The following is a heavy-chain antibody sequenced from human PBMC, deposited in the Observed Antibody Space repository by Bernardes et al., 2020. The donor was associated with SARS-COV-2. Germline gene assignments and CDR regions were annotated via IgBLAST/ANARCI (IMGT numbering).Heavy chain of an antibody. Sequence: GWSLRLSCAASGFTFSSYSMNWVRQAPGKGLEWVSHISSSGTTIYYTDSVKGRFAISRDNTKNSLYLQMNSLRVEDTAVYYCARNFGSWGQGTLVTVSS. V-gene: IGHV3-48*04. J-gene: IGHJ4*02. CDR3: ARNFGS. CDR2: ISSSGTTI. CDR1: GFTFSSYS.